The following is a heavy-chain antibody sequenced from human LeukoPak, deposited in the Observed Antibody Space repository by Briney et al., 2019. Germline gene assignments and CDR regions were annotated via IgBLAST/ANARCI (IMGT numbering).Heavy chain of an antibody. CDR2: IVVGSGNT. Sequence: GASVKVSCKASGYTFTGYYMHWVRQAPGQGLEWIGWIVVGSGNTNYAQKFQERVTITRDMSTSTAYMELSSLRSEDTAVYYCAAGTYYYDSSGYIPGDYWGQGTLVTVSS. V-gene: IGHV1-58*02. CDR1: GYTFTGYY. CDR3: AAGTYYYDSSGYIPGDY. D-gene: IGHD3-22*01. J-gene: IGHJ4*02.